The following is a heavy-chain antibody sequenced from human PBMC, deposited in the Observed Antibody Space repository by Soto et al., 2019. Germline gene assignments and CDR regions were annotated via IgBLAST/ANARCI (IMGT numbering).Heavy chain of an antibody. CDR2: IYHSGST. CDR1: GGSISSSNW. CDR3: ARVSGSYYYGMDV. V-gene: IGHV4-4*02. D-gene: IGHD1-26*01. Sequence: QVQLQESGPGLVKPSGTLSLTCAVSGGSISSSNWWSWVRQPPGKGLEWIGEIYHSGSTNYNPSLTSRVPISVDTSKNQFSLKLSSVTAADTAVYYCARVSGSYYYGMDVWGQGITVTVSS. J-gene: IGHJ6*02.